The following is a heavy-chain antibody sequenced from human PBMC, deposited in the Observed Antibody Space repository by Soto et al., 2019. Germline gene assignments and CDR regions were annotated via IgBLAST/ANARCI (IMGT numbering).Heavy chain of an antibody. CDR2: IYYSGST. D-gene: IGHD2-2*01. Sequence: SETLSLTCTVSGGSISSYYWSWIRQPPGKGLEWIGYIYYSGSTNYNPSLKSRVTISVDTSKNQFSLKLSSVTAADTAVYYCARETGLVPAAMGYYYYYYRDVWGKGTTVTVPS. CDR1: GGSISSYY. V-gene: IGHV4-59*01. J-gene: IGHJ6*03. CDR3: ARETGLVPAAMGYYYYYYRDV.